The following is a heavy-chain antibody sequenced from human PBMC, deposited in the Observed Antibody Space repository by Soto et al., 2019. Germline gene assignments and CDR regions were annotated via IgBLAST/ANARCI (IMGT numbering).Heavy chain of an antibody. Sequence: EVQLLESGGGVVQPGGSLRLSCAASGFTFSAYAMSWVRQAPGKGLEWVSGISGSGGATYYADSVKGRFTIPRDNSKNTLDRQMNSLRAEDTAVYYCARQEYITTWDLNYWGQGTLVTVSS. CDR2: ISGSGGAT. CDR3: ARQEYITTWDLNY. J-gene: IGHJ4*02. D-gene: IGHD6-13*01. V-gene: IGHV3-23*01. CDR1: GFTFSAYA.